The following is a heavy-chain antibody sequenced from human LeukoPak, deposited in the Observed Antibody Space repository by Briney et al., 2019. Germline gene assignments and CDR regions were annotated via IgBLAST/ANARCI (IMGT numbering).Heavy chain of an antibody. CDR2: MDYSGAT. D-gene: IGHD3-3*01. V-gene: IGHV4-59*01. CDR3: ASRSSIWSGYQDTLYYFDS. Sequence: ETLSLTCTVSGGSISSYYWSWIRQPPGKRLEWIGHMDYSGATNNNPALKSRVTISVDTSKNQFSLKLSSVTAADTAVYYCASRSSIWSGYQDTLYYFDSWGQGTLVTVSS. CDR1: GGSISSYY. J-gene: IGHJ4*02.